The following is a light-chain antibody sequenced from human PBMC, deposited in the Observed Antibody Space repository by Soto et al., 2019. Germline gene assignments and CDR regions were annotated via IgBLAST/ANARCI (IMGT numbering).Light chain of an antibody. CDR2: GAS. V-gene: IGKV3-20*01. Sequence: EIVLTQSPGTLSLSPGERATLSCRASQSVSSSSLAWYQQKPGQAPRLLIYGASSRATGIPGRFSGSGSGTGFTLTISRLEPEDFAVYYCQQYGSSPWTFGQGTKVEIK. J-gene: IGKJ1*01. CDR1: QSVSSSS. CDR3: QQYGSSPWT.